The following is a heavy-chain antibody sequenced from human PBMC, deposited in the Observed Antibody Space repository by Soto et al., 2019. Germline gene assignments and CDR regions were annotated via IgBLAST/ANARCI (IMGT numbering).Heavy chain of an antibody. D-gene: IGHD4-17*01. CDR2: IWYDGSNK. CDR3: AREPYYGGYDY. CDR1: GFTFSSCG. Sequence: PGGSLRLSCAASGFTFSSCGMHWVRQAPGKGLEWVAVIWYDGSNKYYADSVKGRFTISRDNSKNTLYLQINSLRAEDTAVYYCAREPYYGGYDYWGQGTLVTVSS. V-gene: IGHV3-33*01. J-gene: IGHJ4*02.